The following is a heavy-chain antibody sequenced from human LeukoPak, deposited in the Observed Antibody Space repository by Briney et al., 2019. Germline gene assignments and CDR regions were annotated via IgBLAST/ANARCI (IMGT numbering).Heavy chain of an antibody. V-gene: IGHV4-4*02. Sequence: SETLSLTCAVSGGSISSSNWWSWVRQPPGKGLEWIGEIYHSGSTNYNPSLKSRVTISVDKSKNQFSLKLSSVTAADTAVYYCAREQLYGGYYFDYWGQGTLVTVSS. D-gene: IGHD6-6*01. CDR2: IYHSGST. J-gene: IGHJ4*02. CDR1: GGSISSSNW. CDR3: AREQLYGGYYFDY.